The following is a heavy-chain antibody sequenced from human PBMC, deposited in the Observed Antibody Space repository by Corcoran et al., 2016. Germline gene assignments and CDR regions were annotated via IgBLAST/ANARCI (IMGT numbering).Heavy chain of an antibody. V-gene: IGHV4-39*01. CDR2: IYYSGST. CDR1: GGSISSSSYY. CDR3: ARHSVPGEPPMGDY. D-gene: IGHD1-26*01. Sequence: QLQLQESGPGLVKPSETLSLTCTVSGGSISSSSYYWGWIRQPPGKGLEWIGSIYYSGSTYYTPSLKSRVTISVDTSKNQFSLKLSSVTAADTAVYYCARHSVPGEPPMGDYWGQGTLVTVSS. J-gene: IGHJ4*02.